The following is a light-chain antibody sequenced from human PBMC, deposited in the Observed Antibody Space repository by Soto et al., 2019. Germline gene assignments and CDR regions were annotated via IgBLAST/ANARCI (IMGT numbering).Light chain of an antibody. CDR1: QSIDRW. Sequence: DIQMTQSPSTLPASVGDRVTITCRASQSIDRWLAWYQQRPGKAPKILIYHASSLETGVPSRFTASGSGTEFTLTISSLQPDDFATYYCQHYNSYSEAFGQGTKVDSK. J-gene: IGKJ1*01. V-gene: IGKV1-5*01. CDR3: QHYNSYSEA. CDR2: HAS.